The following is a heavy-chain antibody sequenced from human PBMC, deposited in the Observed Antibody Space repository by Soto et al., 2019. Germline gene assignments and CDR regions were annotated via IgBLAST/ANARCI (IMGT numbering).Heavy chain of an antibody. V-gene: IGHV1-46*01. D-gene: IGHD3-10*01. Sequence: ASVKVSCKASGYTFINYYIHWVRQAPGQGLEWMGIFNPTSGSTNYAQKFQGRFTMSRDISKNTLYLQMNSLRPEDTAVYYCARDYGSGRYPHIWGQGTLVTVSS. CDR2: FNPTSGST. CDR3: ARDYGSGRYPHI. CDR1: GYTFINYY. J-gene: IGHJ4*02.